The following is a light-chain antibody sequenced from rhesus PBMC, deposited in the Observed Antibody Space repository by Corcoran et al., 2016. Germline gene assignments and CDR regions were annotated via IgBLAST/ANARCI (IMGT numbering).Light chain of an antibody. J-gene: IGKJ2*01. CDR3: QHYYRTPYS. V-gene: IGKV3-31*02. CDR1: QSVSSY. CDR2: GAS. Sequence: EIVMTQSPATLSLSPGETATISCRTSQSVSSYLAWYQQKPGQAPGLLIYGASSRATGIPDRFSGSGSGTDFTLTISSLQPEDFAIYYCQHYYRTPYSFGQGTKVEIK.